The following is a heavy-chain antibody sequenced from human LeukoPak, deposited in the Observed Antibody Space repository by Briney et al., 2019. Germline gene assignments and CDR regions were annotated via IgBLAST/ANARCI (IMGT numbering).Heavy chain of an antibody. D-gene: IGHD1-26*01. Sequence: SETLSLTCAVYGGSFSGYYWSWIRQPPGKGLEWIGEINHSGSTNYNPSLKSRVTISVDTSKNQFSLKLSSVTAADTAVYYCARWHRGSYGIYWGQGTLVTVSS. CDR2: INHSGST. CDR3: ARWHRGSYGIY. J-gene: IGHJ4*02. V-gene: IGHV4-34*01. CDR1: GGSFSGYY.